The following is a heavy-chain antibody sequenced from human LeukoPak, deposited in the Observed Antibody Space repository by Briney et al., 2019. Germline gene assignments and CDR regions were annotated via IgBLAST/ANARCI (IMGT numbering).Heavy chain of an antibody. V-gene: IGHV3-21*01. Sequence: PGGSLRLSCAASGFTSSSYSMNWVRQAPGKGLEWVSSISSSSSYIYYADSVKGRFTISRDNAKNSLYLQMNSLRAEDTAVYYCARAIATPRYGMDVWGQGTTVTVSS. D-gene: IGHD3-16*02. CDR2: ISSSSSYI. J-gene: IGHJ6*02. CDR1: GFTSSSYS. CDR3: ARAIATPRYGMDV.